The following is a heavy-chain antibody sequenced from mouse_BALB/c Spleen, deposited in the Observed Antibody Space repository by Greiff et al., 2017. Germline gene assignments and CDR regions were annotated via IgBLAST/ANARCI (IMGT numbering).Heavy chain of an antibody. D-gene: IGHD1-2*01. CDR1: GFTFTDYY. J-gene: IGHJ2*01. CDR3: ARALLLRLPYFDY. CDR2: IRNKANGYTT. Sequence: VQVVESGGGLVQPGGSLRLSCATSGFTFTDYYMSWVRQPPGKALEWLGFIRNKANGYTTEYSASVKGRFTISRDNSQSILYLQMNTLRAEDSATYYCARALLLRLPYFDYWGQGTTLTVSS. V-gene: IGHV7-3*02.